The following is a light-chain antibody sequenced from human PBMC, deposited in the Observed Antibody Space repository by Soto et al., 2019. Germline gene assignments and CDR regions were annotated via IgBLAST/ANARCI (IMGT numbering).Light chain of an antibody. V-gene: IGLV2-23*01. CDR3: CLYVGATTYV. Sequence: QSVLAQPTTVTGPPGLSITILSTGTRGFVGSVSLVSWYQQHPGKAPKVMSSEGHRQPSGVPDRFSGSTSVISASLIISGLQADDEADYYCCLYVGATTYVFGTGTKVTVL. CDR2: EGH. J-gene: IGLJ1*01. CDR1: RGFVGSVSL.